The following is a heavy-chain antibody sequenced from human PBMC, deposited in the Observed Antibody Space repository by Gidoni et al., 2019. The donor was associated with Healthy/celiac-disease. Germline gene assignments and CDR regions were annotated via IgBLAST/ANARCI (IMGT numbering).Heavy chain of an antibody. Sequence: QVQLQESGPGLVKPSQTLSLTCTVSGGSISSGSYYWRWIRQPAGKGLEWIGRIYTSGSTNYNPSLKRRVTISVDTSKNQFSLKLSSVTAADTAVYYCARVVVNGVGATYWFDPWGQGTLVTVSS. V-gene: IGHV4-61*02. J-gene: IGHJ5*02. CDR1: GGSISSGSYY. CDR3: ARVVVNGVGATYWFDP. D-gene: IGHD1-26*01. CDR2: IYTSGST.